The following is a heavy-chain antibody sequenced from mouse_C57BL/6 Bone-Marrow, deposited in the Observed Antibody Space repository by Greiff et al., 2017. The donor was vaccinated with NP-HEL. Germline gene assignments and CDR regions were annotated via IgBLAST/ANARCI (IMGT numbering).Heavy chain of an antibody. J-gene: IGHJ4*01. V-gene: IGHV1-63*01. CDR2: IYPGGGYT. CDR3: ARVLLRPLYYYAMDY. CDR1: GYTFTNYW. D-gene: IGHD1-1*01. Sequence: QVQLKQSGAELVRPGTSVKMSCKASGYTFTNYWIGWAKQRPGHGLEWIGDIYPGGGYTNYNEKFKGKATLTADKSSSTAYMQFSSLTSEDSAIYYCARVLLRPLYYYAMDYWGQGTSVTVSS.